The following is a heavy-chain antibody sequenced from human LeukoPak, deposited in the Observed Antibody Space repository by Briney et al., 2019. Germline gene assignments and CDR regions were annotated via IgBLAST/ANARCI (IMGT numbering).Heavy chain of an antibody. CDR1: GFTLATYS. Sequence: GGSLRLSCAASGFTLATYSMNWVRQAPGKGLEWVSSISSSSAYIYYADSVKGRFTISRDNAKNSLYLQMNSVRAEDTAIYYCVKNGDRGAYCSGGSCYPYYYYYMDVWGKGTTVTISS. CDR3: VKNGDRGAYCSGGSCYPYYYYYMDV. CDR2: ISSSSAYI. D-gene: IGHD2-15*01. J-gene: IGHJ6*03. V-gene: IGHV3-21*04.